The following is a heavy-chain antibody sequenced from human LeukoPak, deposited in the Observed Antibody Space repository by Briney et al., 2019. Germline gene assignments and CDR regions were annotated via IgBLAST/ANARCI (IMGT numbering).Heavy chain of an antibody. J-gene: IGHJ4*02. CDR2: IYYSGST. Sequence: SQTLSLTCTVSGGSISSGDYYWSWIRQPPGKGLEWIGYIYYSGSTYYNPSLKSRVTISVDTSKNQFSLKLSSVTAADTAVYYCARDSRYCSSTSCAMEGGGSFDYWGQGTLVTVSS. V-gene: IGHV4-30-4*08. CDR1: GGSISSGDYY. CDR3: ARDSRYCSSTSCAMEGGGSFDY. D-gene: IGHD2-2*01.